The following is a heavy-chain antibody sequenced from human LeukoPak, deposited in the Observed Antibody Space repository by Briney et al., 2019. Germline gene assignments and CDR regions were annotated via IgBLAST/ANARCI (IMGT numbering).Heavy chain of an antibody. CDR2: INHSGST. D-gene: IGHD5-18*01. CDR3: ARAEYSYGYNAFDI. CDR1: GGSFSGYY. J-gene: IGHJ3*02. Sequence: PSETLSLTCAVYGGSFSGYYWSWIRQPPGKGLEWIGEINHSGSTNYNPSLKSRVTISVDTSKNQFSLKLSSVTAADTAVYYCARAEYSYGYNAFDIWGQGTMVTVSS. V-gene: IGHV4-34*01.